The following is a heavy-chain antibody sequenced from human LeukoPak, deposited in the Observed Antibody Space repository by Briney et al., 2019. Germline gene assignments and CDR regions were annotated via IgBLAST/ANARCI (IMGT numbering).Heavy chain of an antibody. CDR2: ISSISSYI. J-gene: IGHJ6*04. Sequence: GRSLRLSCAPSAFTFSIYSMNWVRQPPGKGLEWVSSISSISSYIYYADSVKGRFTISRDHAKNSLYLQMNSLRAEDTAVYYCARVAGDYPYYYYGMDVWGKGTTVTVSS. CDR3: ARVAGDYPYYYYGMDV. V-gene: IGHV3-21*01. CDR1: AFTFSIYS. D-gene: IGHD4-17*01.